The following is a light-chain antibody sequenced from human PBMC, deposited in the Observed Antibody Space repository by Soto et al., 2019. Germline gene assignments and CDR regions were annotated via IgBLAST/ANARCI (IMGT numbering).Light chain of an antibody. CDR2: GNN. V-gene: IGLV1-40*01. CDR1: NSDIGVGFD. J-gene: IGLJ1*01. Sequence: HPRSVPRAPGDIVAISCTGSNSDIGVGFDVHWYQQIPGTAPQLVLYGNNIRPSGVPDRFSGSRSGSSASLAITGLQAEDDADYNCQSYDSSLNGSVFGTGTKVTAL. CDR3: QSYDSSLNGSV.